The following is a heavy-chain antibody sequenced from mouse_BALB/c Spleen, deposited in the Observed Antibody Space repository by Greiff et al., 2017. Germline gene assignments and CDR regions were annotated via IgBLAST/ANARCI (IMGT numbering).Heavy chain of an antibody. J-gene: IGHJ3*01. CDR2: ISSGGST. V-gene: IGHV5-6-5*01. CDR1: GFTFSSYA. Sequence: VQLKESGGGLVKPGGSLKLSCAASGFTFSSYAMSWVRQTPEKRLEWVASISSGGSTYYPDSVKGRFTISRDNARNILYLQMSSLRSEDTAMYYCASIYYDSWFAYWGQGTLVTVSA. D-gene: IGHD2-4*01. CDR3: ASIYYDSWFAY.